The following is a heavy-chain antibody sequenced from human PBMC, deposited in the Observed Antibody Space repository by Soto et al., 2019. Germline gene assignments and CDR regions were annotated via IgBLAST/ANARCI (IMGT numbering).Heavy chain of an antibody. CDR1: GGTFSSYA. Sequence: ASVKVSCKASGGTFSSYAISWVRQAPGQGLEWMGGIIPIFGTANYAQKFQGRVTITADESTSTAYMELSSLRSEDTAVYYCARGGPNYYYDFWSGYYPNWFDPWGQGTLVTVSS. V-gene: IGHV1-69*13. CDR3: ARGGPNYYYDFWSGYYPNWFDP. D-gene: IGHD3-3*01. CDR2: IIPIFGTA. J-gene: IGHJ5*02.